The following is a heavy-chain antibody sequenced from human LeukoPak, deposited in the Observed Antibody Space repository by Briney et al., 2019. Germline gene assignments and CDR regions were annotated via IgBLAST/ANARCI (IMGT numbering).Heavy chain of an antibody. J-gene: IGHJ4*02. D-gene: IGHD3-16*01. Sequence: GGSLRLSCAASGFTFSNAWMSWVRQAPGKGLEWVGRIKSKTDGGTTDYAAPVKGRFTISRGDSKNTLYLQMNSLKTEDTAVYYCTTTPYVGGGLDYWGQGTLVTVSS. CDR3: TTTPYVGGGLDY. CDR1: GFTFSNAW. V-gene: IGHV3-15*01. CDR2: IKSKTDGGTT.